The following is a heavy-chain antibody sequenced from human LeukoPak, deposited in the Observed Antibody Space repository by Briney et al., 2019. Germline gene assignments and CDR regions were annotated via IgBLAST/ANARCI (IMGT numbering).Heavy chain of an antibody. Sequence: GESLKISCKGSGYSFTSYWIGWVRQMPGKGLEWMGMIYPGDSDTRYSPSFQGQVTISADKSISTAYLQWSSLKASDTAMYYCARQNQRHYYGSGSYYDWGQGTLVTVSS. CDR2: IYPGDSDT. V-gene: IGHV5-51*01. CDR1: GYSFTSYW. D-gene: IGHD3-10*01. CDR3: ARQNQRHYYGSGSYYD. J-gene: IGHJ4*02.